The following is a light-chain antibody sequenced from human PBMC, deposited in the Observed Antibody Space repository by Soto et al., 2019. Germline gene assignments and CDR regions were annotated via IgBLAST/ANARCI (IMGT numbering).Light chain of an antibody. CDR2: NNN. CDR3: AAWDDSLNGWV. V-gene: IGLV1-44*01. Sequence: QSVLTQPPSASGTPGQRVTISCSGSSSNIGSNTVNWYQQLPGTAPKLLIYNNNQRPSGVPDRFSGSKSGTSASLAISGLHSEDEADYYCAAWDDSLNGWVFGGGAQLTVL. CDR1: SSNIGSNT. J-gene: IGLJ3*02.